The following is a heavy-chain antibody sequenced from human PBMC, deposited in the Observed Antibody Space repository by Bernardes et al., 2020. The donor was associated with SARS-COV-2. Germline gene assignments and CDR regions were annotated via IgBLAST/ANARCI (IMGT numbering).Heavy chain of an antibody. Sequence: GGSLRLSCAASGFTFSSYAMSWVRQAPGKGLEWISAISSSGGSTYYADSVRGRFTISRDISKNTVFLQMNSLRAEDTAVYYCAKVWGYDILGYHDPFDVWGQGTMVTVSS. CDR3: AKVWGYDILGYHDPFDV. CDR2: ISSSGGST. CDR1: GFTFSSYA. J-gene: IGHJ3*01. D-gene: IGHD3-9*01. V-gene: IGHV3-23*01.